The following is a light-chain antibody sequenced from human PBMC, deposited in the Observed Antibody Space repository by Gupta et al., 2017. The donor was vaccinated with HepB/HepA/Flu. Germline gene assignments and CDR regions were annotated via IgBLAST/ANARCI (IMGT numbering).Light chain of an antibody. CDR1: QSLLHSNGYNY. CDR2: LGS. V-gene: IGKV2-28*01. J-gene: IGKJ4*01. CDR3: MQALQTPRLT. Sequence: DIVMTQSPLSLPVTPGEPASISCRSSQSLLHSNGYNYLDWYLQKPGQSPQLLIYLGSNRASGVPDRFSGSGSGTDFTLKISRVEAEDVGVYYCMQALQTPRLTFGVGTKVEIK.